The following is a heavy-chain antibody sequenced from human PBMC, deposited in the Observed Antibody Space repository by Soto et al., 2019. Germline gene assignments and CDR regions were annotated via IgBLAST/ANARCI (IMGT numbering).Heavy chain of an antibody. D-gene: IGHD3-10*01. CDR2: IYYSGST. V-gene: IGHV4-39*01. Sequence: SETLSLTCTVSGGSISSGSYYWGWIRQPPGKGLEWIGSIYYSGSTYYNPSLKSRVTISVDTSKNQFSLKLSSVTAADTAVYYCARHPITMVRGVKIGVDYYGMDVWGQGTTVTVSS. CDR3: ARHPITMVRGVKIGVDYYGMDV. J-gene: IGHJ6*02. CDR1: GGSISSGSYY.